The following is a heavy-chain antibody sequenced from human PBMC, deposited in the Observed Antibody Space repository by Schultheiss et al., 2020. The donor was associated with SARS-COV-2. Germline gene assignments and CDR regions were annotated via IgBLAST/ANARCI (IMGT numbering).Heavy chain of an antibody. CDR1: GGSFSGYY. CDR3: ARDFYGSGSYWTA. CDR2: IYYSGST. D-gene: IGHD3-10*01. Sequence: SETLSLTCAVYGGSFSGYYWSWIHQPPGKGLEWIGYIYYSGSTNYNPSLKSRVTISVDTSKNQFSLKLSSVTAADTAVYYCARDFYGSGSYWTAWGQGTLVTVSS. J-gene: IGHJ4*02. V-gene: IGHV4-59*01.